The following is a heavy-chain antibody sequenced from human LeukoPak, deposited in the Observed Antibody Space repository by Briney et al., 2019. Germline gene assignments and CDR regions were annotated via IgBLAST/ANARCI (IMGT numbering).Heavy chain of an antibody. J-gene: IGHJ4*02. D-gene: IGHD3-22*01. Sequence: GGSLRLSCAASEFSVGSNYMTWVRQAPGKGLEWVSLIYSGGSTYYADSVKGRFTISRDNSKNTLYLQMNSLRAEDTAVYYCARDYYDSSGYVVGDYWGQGTLVTVSS. V-gene: IGHV3-53*05. CDR1: EFSVGSNY. CDR2: IYSGGST. CDR3: ARDYYDSSGYVVGDY.